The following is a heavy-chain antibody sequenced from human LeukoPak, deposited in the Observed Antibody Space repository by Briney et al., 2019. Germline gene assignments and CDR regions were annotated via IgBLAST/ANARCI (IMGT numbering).Heavy chain of an antibody. D-gene: IGHD3-16*01. V-gene: IGHV3-74*01. CDR1: GFTFPIYW. J-gene: IGHJ3*02. CDR2: ANGDGSTT. CDR3: TRPQHGDLYAFDI. Sequence: PGGSLRLSCAASGFTFPIYWMHWVRQAPGKGLVWVSRANGDGSTTTYADSVKGRFTISRDNAKNTVYLQIDSLRAEDTAVYYCTRPQHGDLYAFDIWGQGTMVTVSS.